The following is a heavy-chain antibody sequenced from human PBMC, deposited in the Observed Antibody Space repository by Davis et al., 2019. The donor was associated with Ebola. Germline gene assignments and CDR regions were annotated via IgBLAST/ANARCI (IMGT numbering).Heavy chain of an antibody. D-gene: IGHD3-10*01. V-gene: IGHV4-61*09. Sequence: SETLSLTCTVSGDSISSGSYYWSWIRQPAGKGLEWIGHIYTSGSTSYNPSLKSRVTISVDTSKNQLSLKVTSLTAADTAVYFCILFGQFAPFDYWGQGTLVTVSS. J-gene: IGHJ4*02. CDR3: ILFGQFAPFDY. CDR2: IYTSGST. CDR1: GDSISSGSYY.